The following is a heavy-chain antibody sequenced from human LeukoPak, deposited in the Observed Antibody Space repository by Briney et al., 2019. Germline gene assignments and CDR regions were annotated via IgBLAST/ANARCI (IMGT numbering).Heavy chain of an antibody. CDR2: INSDGSST. Sequence: GGSLRLSCAASGFTFSSYWMHWVRQAPGKGLVWVSRINSDGSSTSYADSVKGRFTISRDSAKNTLYLQMNSLRAEDTAVYYCARGLKLRLGDPTGYWGQGTLVTVSS. D-gene: IGHD3-16*01. CDR1: GFTFSSYW. CDR3: ARGLKLRLGDPTGY. J-gene: IGHJ4*02. V-gene: IGHV3-74*01.